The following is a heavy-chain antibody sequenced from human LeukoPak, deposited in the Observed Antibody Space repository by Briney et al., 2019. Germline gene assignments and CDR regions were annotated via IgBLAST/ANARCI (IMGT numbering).Heavy chain of an antibody. CDR1: GFTFSTYA. J-gene: IGHJ4*02. CDR2: ISYDGSNK. CDR3: AREIGYGDY. Sequence: PGRSLRLSCVASGFTFSTYAMHWVRQAPGKGLEWVAVISYDGSNKYYTDSVKGRFTISRDNSKNTLYLQMNSLRVEDTAVYYCAREIGYGDYGGQGPRATVSS. D-gene: IGHD5-18*01. V-gene: IGHV3-30*04.